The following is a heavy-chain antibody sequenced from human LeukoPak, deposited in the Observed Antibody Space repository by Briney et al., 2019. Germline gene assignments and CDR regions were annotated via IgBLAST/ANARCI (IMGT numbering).Heavy chain of an antibody. CDR3: AKGRYTYGFHAFDI. CDR2: ISYDGSNK. J-gene: IGHJ3*02. D-gene: IGHD5-18*01. V-gene: IGHV3-30*18. CDR1: GFTFSSYG. Sequence: PGGSLRLSCAASGFTFSSYGMHWVRQAPGKGLEWGAVISYDGSNKYYADSVKDRFTISRDNSKNTLYLQMNSLRAEDTAIYYCAKGRYTYGFHAFDIWGQGTMVTVSS.